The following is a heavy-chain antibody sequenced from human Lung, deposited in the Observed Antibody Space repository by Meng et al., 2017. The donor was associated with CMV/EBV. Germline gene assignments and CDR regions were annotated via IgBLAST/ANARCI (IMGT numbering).Heavy chain of an antibody. CDR3: ARGSPHWNYPPDYYGMDV. J-gene: IGHJ6*02. V-gene: IGHV3-48*04. Sequence: ESXKISXAASGFTFSSYSMNWVRQAPGKGLEWVSYISSSSSTIYYADSVKGRFTISRDNAKNSLYLQMNSLRAEDTAVYYCARGSPHWNYPPDYYGMDVWGQWPTVTVSS. CDR2: ISSSSSTI. CDR1: GFTFSSYS. D-gene: IGHD1-7*01.